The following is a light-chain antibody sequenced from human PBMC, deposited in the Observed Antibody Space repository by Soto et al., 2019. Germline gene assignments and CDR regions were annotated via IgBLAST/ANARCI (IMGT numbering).Light chain of an antibody. CDR2: WAS. V-gene: IGKV4-1*01. CDR1: QSVLYSSNNKND. Sequence: DIVMTQSPDSLAVSLGERATINCKSSQSVLYSSNNKNDLGWYQQKPGQPPKLLIYWASTRESGVPDRFSGSGSGKYFTLTLNTLKPEDGAVYYCQQFYSPPNALGQGTKREIK. CDR3: QQFYSPPNA. J-gene: IGKJ2*01.